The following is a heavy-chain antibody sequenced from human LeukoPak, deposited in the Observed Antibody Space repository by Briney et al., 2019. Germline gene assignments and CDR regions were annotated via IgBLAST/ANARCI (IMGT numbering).Heavy chain of an antibody. V-gene: IGHV1-46*01. Sequence: GASVKVSCKASGYTFTSYYMHWVRQAPGQELEWMGIINPSGGSASYAQKFQGRVTMTRDTSTSTVYMELSSLRSEDTAVYYCAGDDILTGYSLGYWGQGTLVTVSS. CDR3: AGDDILTGYSLGY. J-gene: IGHJ4*02. D-gene: IGHD3-9*01. CDR1: GYTFTSYY. CDR2: INPSGGSA.